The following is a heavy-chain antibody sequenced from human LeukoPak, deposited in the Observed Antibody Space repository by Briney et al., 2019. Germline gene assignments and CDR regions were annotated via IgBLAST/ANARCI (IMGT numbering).Heavy chain of an antibody. D-gene: IGHD3-10*01. J-gene: IGHJ4*02. CDR1: GFTFSDNY. CDR3: ARESMVRGVIAVPGFDY. V-gene: IGHV3-11*01. Sequence: GGSLRLSCAASGFTFSDNYMSWIRQAPGKGLEWVSYISSSGSTIYYADSVKGRFTISRDNAKNSLYLQMNSLRAEDTAVYYCARESMVRGVIAVPGFDYWGQGTLVTASS. CDR2: ISSSGSTI.